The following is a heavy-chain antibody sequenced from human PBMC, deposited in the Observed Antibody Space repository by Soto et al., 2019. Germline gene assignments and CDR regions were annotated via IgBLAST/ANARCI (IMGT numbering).Heavy chain of an antibody. CDR3: AKDRLLRTYYFDS. CDR1: GFTFKNYG. V-gene: IGHV3-30*18. D-gene: IGHD2-15*01. Sequence: QVQLVESGGGVVQPGNSLRLSCAASGFTFKNYGIHWVRQSPGKGLEWVALVSYLASEKYYIDSVKGRFSVSRDNSKNTVYLQMNSLRPEDTAVYYCAKDRLLRTYYFDSWGQGTRVTVSS. J-gene: IGHJ4*02. CDR2: VSYLASEK.